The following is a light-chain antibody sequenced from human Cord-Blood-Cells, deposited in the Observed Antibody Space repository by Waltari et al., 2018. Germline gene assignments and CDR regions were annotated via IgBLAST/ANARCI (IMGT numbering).Light chain of an antibody. J-gene: IGLJ1*01. CDR2: DVS. Sequence: QSALTQPRLVSGSPGQSVTISCTGTSSDVGGYTYVPRYQQHPGKAPKLMIYDVSKRPSGVPDRFSGSKSGNTASLTISGLQAEDEADYYCCSYAGSYTSYVFGTGTKVTVL. V-gene: IGLV2-11*01. CDR1: SSDVGGYTY. CDR3: CSYAGSYTSYV.